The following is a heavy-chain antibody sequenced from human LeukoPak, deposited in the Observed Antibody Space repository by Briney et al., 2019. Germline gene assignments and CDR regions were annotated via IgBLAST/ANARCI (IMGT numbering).Heavy chain of an antibody. CDR3: ASHSITPTDAFDI. J-gene: IGHJ3*02. Sequence: GESLKISCKASGYSFTSYWIGWVRQMPGKGLEWMGIIYPGDSDTRYSPSFQGQVTISADKSISTAYLQWSSLKASDTAMYYCASHSITPTDAFDIWGQGTMVTVSS. CDR1: GYSFTSYW. V-gene: IGHV5-51*01. CDR2: IYPGDSDT. D-gene: IGHD3-16*01.